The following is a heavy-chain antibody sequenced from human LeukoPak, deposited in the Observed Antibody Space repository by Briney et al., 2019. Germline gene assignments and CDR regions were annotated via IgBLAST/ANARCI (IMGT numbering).Heavy chain of an antibody. V-gene: IGHV3-23*01. D-gene: IGHD2-21*02. CDR1: GFTFSNYA. CDR2: IIERGTST. J-gene: IGHJ3*02. CDR3: VRDHVVATREEALDT. Sequence: GGSLRLSCAASGFTFSNYAMSWVRQVAGKGLEWVSAIIERGTSTFYADSVKGRFTISRDDSKNTLYLQMNSLRVEDSAVYYCVRDHVVATREEALDTWGQGTLVTVSS.